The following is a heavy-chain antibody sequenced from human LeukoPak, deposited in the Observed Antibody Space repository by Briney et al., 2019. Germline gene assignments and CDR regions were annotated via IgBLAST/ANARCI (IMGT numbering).Heavy chain of an antibody. CDR3: ARDRGIQLWSKPFDY. Sequence: VQPGGSLRLSCAASGFTFSSYWMSWVRPAPGKGLEWVANIKQDGSEKYYVDSVKGRFTISRDNAKNSLYLQMNSPRAEDTAVYYCARDRGIQLWSKPFDYWGQGTLVTVSS. CDR1: GFTFSSYW. J-gene: IGHJ4*02. D-gene: IGHD5-18*01. CDR2: IKQDGSEK. V-gene: IGHV3-7*01.